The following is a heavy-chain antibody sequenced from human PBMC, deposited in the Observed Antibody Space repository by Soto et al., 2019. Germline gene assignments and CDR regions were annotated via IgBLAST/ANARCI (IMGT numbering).Heavy chain of an antibody. V-gene: IGHV3-23*01. CDR2: ISGSGGNT. CDR1: GFTFSSYA. Sequence: EVQLLESGGGLVQPGGSLRLSCAASGFTFSSYALSWVRQAPGKGLEWVSGISGSGGNTYYADSLKGRFTISRDNSKNTLYRQMNSLTAEDTAVYYWAKDDADVSPNWFAPWGQGTLVTVSS. D-gene: IGHD2-8*01. CDR3: AKDDADVSPNWFAP. J-gene: IGHJ5*02.